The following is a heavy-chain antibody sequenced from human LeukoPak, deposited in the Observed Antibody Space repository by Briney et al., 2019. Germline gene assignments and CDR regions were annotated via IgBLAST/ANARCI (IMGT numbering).Heavy chain of an antibody. CDR1: GFTFSSYG. CDR2: IWYDGSNK. V-gene: IGHV3-33*01. D-gene: IGHD1-26*01. Sequence: PGGSLRLSCAASGFTFSSYGMHWVRQAPGKGLEWVAVIWYDGSNKYYADSVKGRFTISRDNSKNTLYLQMNSLRAEDTAVYYCARDRIVTVRETLVDYYMDVWGKGTTVTVSS. J-gene: IGHJ6*03. CDR3: ARDRIVTVRETLVDYYMDV.